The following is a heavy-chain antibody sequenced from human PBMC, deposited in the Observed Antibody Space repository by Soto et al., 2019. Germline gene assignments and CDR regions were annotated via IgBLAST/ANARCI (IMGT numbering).Heavy chain of an antibody. V-gene: IGHV3-20*04. J-gene: IGHJ6*02. Sequence: PGGSLRLSCAVYGFTFDDYGMNWVRQAPGKVLEWVSGINWNGGSTSYADSVKGRFTISRDNAKNSLYLHMNSLRADDTALYYCARPRRDGYNYFYYGMDVWGQGTTVTVSS. CDR1: GFTFDDYG. CDR2: INWNGGST. CDR3: ARPRRDGYNYFYYGMDV. D-gene: IGHD5-12*01.